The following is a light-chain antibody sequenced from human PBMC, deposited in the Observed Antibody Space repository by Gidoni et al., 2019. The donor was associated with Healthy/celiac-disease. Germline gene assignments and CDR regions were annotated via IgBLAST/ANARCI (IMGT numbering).Light chain of an antibody. V-gene: IGKV3-20*01. Sequence: EIVLTQSPGTLSLSPGERATLSCSASQSVISSYLACYQQKPGQAPRLLIYGASSRATGIPDRFSGSGSGTDFTLTISRLEPEDFAVYYCQQYGSSPGFGQGTKLEIK. CDR1: QSVISSY. CDR3: QQYGSSPG. CDR2: GAS. J-gene: IGKJ2*01.